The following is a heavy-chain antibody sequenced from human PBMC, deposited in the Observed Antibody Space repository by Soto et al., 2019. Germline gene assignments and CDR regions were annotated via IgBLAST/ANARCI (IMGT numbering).Heavy chain of an antibody. V-gene: IGHV3-30*18. CDR3: AKVKPRDCSRTSCYQYYYYGMAV. Sequence: QVQLVESGGGVVQPGRSLRLSCAASGFTFSSYGMHWVRQAPGKGLEWVAVISYDGSNKYYADSVKGRFTISRDNSNNTLHQQLNSLRAEDTAVYYCAKVKPRDCSRTSCYQYYYYGMAVWGQGTTVTVSS. D-gene: IGHD2-2*01. CDR2: ISYDGSNK. CDR1: GFTFSSYG. J-gene: IGHJ6*02.